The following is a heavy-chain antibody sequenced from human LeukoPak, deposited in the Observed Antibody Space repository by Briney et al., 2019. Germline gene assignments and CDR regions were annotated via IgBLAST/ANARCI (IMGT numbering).Heavy chain of an antibody. CDR1: GGSISSTFYY. CDR2: INYSGST. CDR3: TKGRGI. Sequence: SETLSLTCTVSGGSISSTFYYWGWIRQPPGKGLEWIGSINYSGSTYYNPSLRSRVTISVDTSKNQFSLKLTSVTAADTAVYYCTKGRGIWGQGTLVTVSS. V-gene: IGHV4-39*07. D-gene: IGHD3-10*01. J-gene: IGHJ4*02.